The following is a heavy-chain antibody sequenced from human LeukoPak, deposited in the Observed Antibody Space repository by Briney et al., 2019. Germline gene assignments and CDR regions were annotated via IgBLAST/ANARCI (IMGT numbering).Heavy chain of an antibody. CDR1: GFTFDDYA. V-gene: IGHV3-9*01. D-gene: IGHD2-2*01. Sequence: GGSLRLSCAASGFTFDDYAMHWVRQAPGKGPEWVSGISWNSGSIGYADSVKGRFTISRDNAKNSLYLQMNSLRAEDTALYYCAKVQDCSSTSCYSTYYYGMDVWGQGTTVTVSS. CDR2: ISWNSGSI. CDR3: AKVQDCSSTSCYSTYYYGMDV. J-gene: IGHJ6*02.